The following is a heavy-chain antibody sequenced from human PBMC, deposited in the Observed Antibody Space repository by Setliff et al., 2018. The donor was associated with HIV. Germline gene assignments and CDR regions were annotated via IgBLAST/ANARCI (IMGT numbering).Heavy chain of an antibody. CDR2: IYHSGFT. Sequence: SETLSLTCTVSRGSISSGAYYWGWIRQPPGQGLEWIGSIYHSGFTYHNPSLKSRITLSVDTSKNQFSLKLSSVTAADTAVYYCAFSKQMATMAFDYWGQGALVTVSS. CDR1: RGSISSGAYY. V-gene: IGHV4-39*01. J-gene: IGHJ4*02. D-gene: IGHD5-12*01. CDR3: AFSKQMATMAFDY.